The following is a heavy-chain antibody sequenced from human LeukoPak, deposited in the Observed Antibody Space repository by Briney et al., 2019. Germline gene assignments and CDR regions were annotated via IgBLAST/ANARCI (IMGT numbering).Heavy chain of an antibody. D-gene: IGHD5-12*01. J-gene: IGHJ4*02. V-gene: IGHV4-34*01. CDR1: GFTFSSYS. Sequence: GSLRLSCAASGFTFSSYSMNWVRQAPGKGLEWIGEINHSGSTNYNPSLKSRVTISVDTSKNQFSLKLSSVTAADTAVYYCARSPRRLRPPDYWGQGTLVTVSS. CDR2: INHSGST. CDR3: ARSPRRLRPPDY.